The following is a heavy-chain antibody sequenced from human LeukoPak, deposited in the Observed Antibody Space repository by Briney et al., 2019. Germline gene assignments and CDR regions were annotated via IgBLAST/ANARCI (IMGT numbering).Heavy chain of an antibody. CDR3: ARYSSSWYYFDY. J-gene: IGHJ4*02. D-gene: IGHD6-13*01. Sequence: SETLSLTCTVSGGSISSYYWSWIRQPPGKGLEWVGYIYYSGSTNYNPSLKSRVTISVDTSKNQFSLKLSSVTAADTAVYYCARYSSSWYYFDYWGQGTLVTVSS. CDR2: IYYSGST. CDR1: GGSISSYY. V-gene: IGHV4-59*08.